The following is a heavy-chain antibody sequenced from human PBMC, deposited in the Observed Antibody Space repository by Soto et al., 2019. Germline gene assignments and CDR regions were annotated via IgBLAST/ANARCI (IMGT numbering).Heavy chain of an antibody. CDR3: ARARTNYYNTSDYDF. Sequence: EASVKVSFKASGYTFIGYYMHWLRQAPGQGLEWMGWINPNSGDTNYAQKFQGRVTMTRDTSISTAYTELSRLRFDDTAVYYCARARTNYYNTSDYDFWGQGTLVTVSS. CDR1: GYTFIGYY. CDR2: INPNSGDT. V-gene: IGHV1-2*02. J-gene: IGHJ4*02. D-gene: IGHD3-22*01.